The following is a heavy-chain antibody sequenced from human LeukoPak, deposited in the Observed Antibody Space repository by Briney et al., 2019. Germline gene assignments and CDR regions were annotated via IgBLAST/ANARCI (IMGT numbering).Heavy chain of an antibody. D-gene: IGHD2-15*01. CDR3: ARDDGYCSGGSCYRGVYYYYGMDV. J-gene: IGHJ6*02. CDR2: INPNSGGT. Sequence: ASVTVSCKASGYTFTGYYMHWVRHAPGQGLEWMGWINPNSGGTNYAQKFQGRVTMTRDTSISTAYMELSRLRSDDTAVYYCARDDGYCSGGSCYRGVYYYYGMDVWGQGTTVTVSS. CDR1: GYTFTGYY. V-gene: IGHV1-2*02.